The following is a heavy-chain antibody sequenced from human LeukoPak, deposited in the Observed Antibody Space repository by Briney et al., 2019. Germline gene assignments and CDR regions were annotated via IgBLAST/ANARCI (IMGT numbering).Heavy chain of an antibody. V-gene: IGHV3-23*01. CDR3: ATQQGGNPAY. CDR1: GFTLTNHA. CDR2: VVGTGGT. D-gene: IGHD1-14*01. Sequence: GGSLRLSCAVSGFTLTNHAVSWVRQAPGKGLEWVSIVVGTGGTYYADSVRGRFILSRDNSKNTVYLQMSSLRAEDTATYYCATQQGGNPAYWGQGTLVTVSS. J-gene: IGHJ4*02.